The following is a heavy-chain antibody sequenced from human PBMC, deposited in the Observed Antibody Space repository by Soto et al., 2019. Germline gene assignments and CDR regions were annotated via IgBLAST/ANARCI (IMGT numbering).Heavy chain of an antibody. CDR1: GYTFTSYG. Sequence: ASVKVSCKASGYTFTSYGISWVRRAPGQGLEWMGWISAYNGNTNYAQKLQGRVTMTTDTSTSTAYMELRSLRSDDTAVYYCARGHSVQWLVQTGFDYWGQGTQVTVSS. D-gene: IGHD6-19*01. CDR3: ARGHSVQWLVQTGFDY. V-gene: IGHV1-18*01. CDR2: ISAYNGNT. J-gene: IGHJ4*02.